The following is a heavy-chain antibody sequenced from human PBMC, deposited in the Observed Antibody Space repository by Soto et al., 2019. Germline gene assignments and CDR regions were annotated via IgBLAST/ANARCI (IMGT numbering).Heavy chain of an antibody. CDR3: ARDFYYYDSSGYYRESNWFDP. CDR2: ISYDGSNK. CDR1: GFTFSSYA. D-gene: IGHD3-22*01. Sequence: GGSLRLSCAASGFTFSSYAMHWVRQAPGKGLEWVAVISYDGSNKYYADSVKGRFTISRDNSKNTLYLQMNSLRAEDTAVYYCARDFYYYDSSGYYRESNWFDPWGQGTLVTVSS. J-gene: IGHJ5*02. V-gene: IGHV3-30-3*01.